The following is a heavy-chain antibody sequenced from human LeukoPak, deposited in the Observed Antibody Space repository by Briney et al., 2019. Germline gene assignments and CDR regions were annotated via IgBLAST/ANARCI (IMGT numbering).Heavy chain of an antibody. D-gene: IGHD3-22*01. CDR3: AKSLYYYDSSGYFIYDY. V-gene: IGHV3-23*01. CDR1: GFTFSSYA. CDR2: ISGSGGST. J-gene: IGHJ4*02. Sequence: GGSLRLPCAASGFTFSSYAMSWVRQAPGKGLEWVSAISGSGGSTYYADSVKGRFTISRDNSKNTLYLQMNSLRAEDTAVYYCAKSLYYYDSSGYFIYDYWGQGTLVTVSS.